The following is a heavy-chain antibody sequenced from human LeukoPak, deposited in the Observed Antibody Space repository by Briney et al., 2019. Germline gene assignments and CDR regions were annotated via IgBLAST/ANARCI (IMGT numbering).Heavy chain of an antibody. V-gene: IGHV3-30-3*01. CDR1: GLTFSSYA. D-gene: IGHD3-10*01. CDR3: ARDIRITMVRGVSDY. J-gene: IGHJ4*02. CDR2: ISYDGSNK. Sequence: PGRSLRLSCAASGLTFSSYAMHWVRQAPGKGLEWVAVISYDGSNKYYADSVKGRFTISRDNSKNTLYLQMNSLRAEDTAVYYCARDIRITMVRGVSDYWGQGTLVTVSS.